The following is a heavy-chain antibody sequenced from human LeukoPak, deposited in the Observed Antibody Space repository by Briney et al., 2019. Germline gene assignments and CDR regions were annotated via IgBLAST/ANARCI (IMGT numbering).Heavy chain of an antibody. CDR1: GYTFTNYD. D-gene: IGHD3-3*02. CDR3: AVGIIANFDY. CDR2: MHPDNGNT. Sequence: ASVKVSCKASGYTFTNYDINWVRQAPGQGLEWMGWMHPDNGNTDFAQKFQGRVSMTRDTSTRTAYLELSSLRSEDTAIYYCAVGIIANFDYWGQGTRVTVSS. J-gene: IGHJ4*02. V-gene: IGHV1-8*01.